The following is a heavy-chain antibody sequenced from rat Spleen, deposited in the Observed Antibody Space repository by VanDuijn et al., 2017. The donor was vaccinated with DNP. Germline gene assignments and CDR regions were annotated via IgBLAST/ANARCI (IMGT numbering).Heavy chain of an antibody. J-gene: IGHJ2*01. V-gene: IGHV2-1*01. CDR1: GFSLISSS. Sequence: QVQLKESGPGLVQPSETLSLTCSVSGFSLISSSVHWVRQPPGKGLEWVGAIWSGGSTDYNSTLKSRLSISKDTSKSQVFLKMISLQTEDTATYYCARDPNWGDYWGQGVMVTVSS. D-gene: IGHD5-1*01. CDR3: ARDPNWGDY. CDR2: IWSGGST.